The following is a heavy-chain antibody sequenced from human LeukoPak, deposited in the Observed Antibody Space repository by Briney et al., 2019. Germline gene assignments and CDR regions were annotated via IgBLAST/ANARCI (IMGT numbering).Heavy chain of an antibody. V-gene: IGHV1-2*02. Sequence: GASVKVSCKASGYTFTSYGISWVRQAPGQGLEWMGWINPNSGGTNYAQKFQGRVTMTRDTSISTAYMELSRLRSDDTAVYYCARGSYSYYFDYWGQGTLVTVSS. CDR3: ARGSYSYYFDY. J-gene: IGHJ4*02. D-gene: IGHD2-21*01. CDR1: GYTFTSYG. CDR2: INPNSGGT.